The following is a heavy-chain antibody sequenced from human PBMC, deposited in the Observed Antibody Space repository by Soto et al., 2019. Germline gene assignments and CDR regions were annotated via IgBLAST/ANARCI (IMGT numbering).Heavy chain of an antibody. J-gene: IGHJ4*02. CDR3: ARFVSAIDY. Sequence: EVQLVESGGDLVQPGGSLRLSCAATGFTFGSSWMSWVRQAPGKGLEWVANIKEDGSEKYYVDSVKGRFTISRDNAKNSLSLQMNSLRAEDTGLYYCARFVSAIDYWGQGTLVTVSS. CDR1: GFTFGSSW. CDR2: IKEDGSEK. D-gene: IGHD2-21*02. V-gene: IGHV3-7*01.